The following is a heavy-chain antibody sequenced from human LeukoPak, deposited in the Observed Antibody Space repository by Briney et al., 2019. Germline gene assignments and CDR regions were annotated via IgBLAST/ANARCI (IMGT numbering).Heavy chain of an antibody. J-gene: IGHJ4*02. CDR3: ARHPDFWGSFDY. D-gene: IGHD3-16*01. CDR2: IYYGGSI. CDR1: GGSISSYY. Sequence: SETLSLTCSVSGGSISSYYWSWIRQPPGKGLEWIGYIYYGGSINYKPSLKSRVTISVDTSKNQFSLKLSSVTDADTAVYYCARHPDFWGSFDYWGQGALVTVSS. V-gene: IGHV4-59*08.